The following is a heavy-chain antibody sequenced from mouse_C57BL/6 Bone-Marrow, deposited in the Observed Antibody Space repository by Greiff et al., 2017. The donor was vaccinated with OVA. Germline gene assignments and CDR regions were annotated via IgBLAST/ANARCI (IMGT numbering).Heavy chain of an antibody. CDR2: IDPENGDT. V-gene: IGHV14-4*01. D-gene: IGHD1-1*01. CDR3: TWNGSSSLGAY. Sequence: VQLQQSGAELVRPGASVKLSCTASGFNIKDDYMHWVKQRPEQGLEWIGWIDPENGDTEYASKFQGKATITADTSSNTAYLQLSSLTSEDTAVYYCTWNGSSSLGAYWGQGTLVTVSA. CDR1: GFNIKDDY. J-gene: IGHJ3*01.